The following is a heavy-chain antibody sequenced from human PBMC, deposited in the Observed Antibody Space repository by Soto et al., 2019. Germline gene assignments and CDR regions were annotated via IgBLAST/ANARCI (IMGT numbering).Heavy chain of an antibody. Sequence: ASVKVSCKPSGYTFTGHHLHWVRQAPGQGLEWMGWINPTTGGTNSAQSFQGRVTMTRDTSNGTAYMELHRLTSDDTAVYYCARAVIIVASTLLDYWGQGTPVTVSS. J-gene: IGHJ4*02. V-gene: IGHV1-2*02. CDR2: INPTTGGT. CDR1: GYTFTGHH. CDR3: ARAVIIVASTLLDY. D-gene: IGHD5-12*01.